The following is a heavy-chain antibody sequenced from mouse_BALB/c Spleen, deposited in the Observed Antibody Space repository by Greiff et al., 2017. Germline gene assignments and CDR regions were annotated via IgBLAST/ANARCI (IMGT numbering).Heavy chain of an antibody. J-gene: IGHJ4*01. V-gene: IGHV14-3*02. CDR1: GFNIKDTY. CDR3: ARDESVYYYAMDY. Sequence: EVQLQQSGAELVKPGASVKLSCTASGFNIKDTYMHWVKQRPEQGLEWIGRIDPANGNTKYDPKFQGKATITADTSSNTAYLQLSSLTSEDTAVYYCARDESVYYYAMDYWGQGTSVTVSS. CDR2: IDPANGNT.